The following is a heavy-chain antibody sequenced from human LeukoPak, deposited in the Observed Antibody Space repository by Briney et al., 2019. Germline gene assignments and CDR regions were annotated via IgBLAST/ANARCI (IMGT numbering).Heavy chain of an antibody. V-gene: IGHV3-23*01. CDR1: GFTFGGWA. CDR2: IDGSGSGT. Sequence: PGGSLRLSRAASGFTFGGWALNWVRQAPGKGLEWVSSIDGSGSGTHYADSVKGRFTISRENYKNTLYLQMSNLRAEDTAVYYCARGEGSCNGALCRQYLSYWGQGTLVTVSS. CDR3: ARGEGSCNGALCRQYLSY. D-gene: IGHD2-15*01. J-gene: IGHJ4*02.